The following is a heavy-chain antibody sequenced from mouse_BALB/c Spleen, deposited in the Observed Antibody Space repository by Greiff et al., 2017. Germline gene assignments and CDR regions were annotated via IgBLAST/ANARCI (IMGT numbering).Heavy chain of an antibody. Sequence: VKLMESGAELARPGASVKLSCKASGYTFTSYWMQWVKQRPGQGLEWIGAIYPGDGDTRYTQKFKGKATLTADKSSSTAYMQLSSLASEDSAVYYCARCDGYYYFDYWGQGTTLTVSS. V-gene: IGHV1-87*01. CDR3: ARCDGYYYFDY. CDR2: IYPGDGDT. D-gene: IGHD2-3*01. J-gene: IGHJ2*01. CDR1: GYTFTSYW.